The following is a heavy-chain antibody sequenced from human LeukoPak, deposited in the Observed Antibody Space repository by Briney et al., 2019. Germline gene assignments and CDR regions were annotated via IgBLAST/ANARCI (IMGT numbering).Heavy chain of an antibody. CDR3: ARDPRGYSYGYAGMDV. Sequence: GGSLRLSCAASGFIFSDYALSWVRQAPGKGLEWVSAISGSGGSTYYADSVKGRFTISRDNAKNSLYLQMNSLRAEDTAVYYCARDPRGYSYGYAGMDVWGQGTTVTVSS. D-gene: IGHD5-18*01. J-gene: IGHJ6*02. CDR1: GFIFSDYA. V-gene: IGHV3-23*01. CDR2: ISGSGGST.